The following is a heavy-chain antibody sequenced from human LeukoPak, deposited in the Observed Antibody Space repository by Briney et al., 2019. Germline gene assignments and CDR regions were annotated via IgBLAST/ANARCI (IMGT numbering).Heavy chain of an antibody. Sequence: GGSLRLSCAAFGFTFSDYYMSWIRQAPGKGLEWVSYISSSGSTIYYADSVKGRFTTSRDNAKNSLYLQMNSLRAEDTAVYYCARDLDYYGSGSYYSNWFDPWGQGTLVTVSS. J-gene: IGHJ5*02. D-gene: IGHD3-10*01. V-gene: IGHV3-11*01. CDR1: GFTFSDYY. CDR2: ISSSGSTI. CDR3: ARDLDYYGSGSYYSNWFDP.